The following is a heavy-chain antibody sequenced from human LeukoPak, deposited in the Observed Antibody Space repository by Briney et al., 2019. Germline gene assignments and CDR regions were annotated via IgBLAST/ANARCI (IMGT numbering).Heavy chain of an antibody. Sequence: ASVKVSCKASGYTFTSYGISWVRQAPGQGLEWMGWISAYNGNTNYAQKLQGRVTMTTDTSTSTAYMELRSLRSEDTAVYYCASTELGTNNYYFDYWGQGTLVTVSS. CDR1: GYTFTSYG. V-gene: IGHV1-18*01. D-gene: IGHD7-27*01. CDR2: ISAYNGNT. CDR3: ASTELGTNNYYFDY. J-gene: IGHJ4*02.